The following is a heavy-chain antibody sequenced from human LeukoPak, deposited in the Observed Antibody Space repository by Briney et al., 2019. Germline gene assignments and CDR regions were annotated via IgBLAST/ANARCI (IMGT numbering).Heavy chain of an antibody. CDR2: ISAYNGNT. D-gene: IGHD3-10*01. CDR3: ARDTWFGELLNPFDY. V-gene: IGHV1-18*01. Sequence: ASVKVSCKASGYTFTSYGISWVRQAPGQGLEWMGWISAYNGNTNYAQKLQGRVTMTTDTSTSTAYMELRSLRSDDTAVYYCARDTWFGELLNPFDYWGQGTLVTVSS. CDR1: GYTFTSYG. J-gene: IGHJ4*02.